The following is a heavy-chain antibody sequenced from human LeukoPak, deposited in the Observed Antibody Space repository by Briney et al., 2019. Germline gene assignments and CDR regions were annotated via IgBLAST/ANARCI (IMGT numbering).Heavy chain of an antibody. Sequence: ASVKVSCKASGYTFTSYGISWVRQAPGQGLEWMGWISAYNGNTNYAQKLQGRVTMTTDTSTSTAYMELRSLRSDDTAVYYCARGLSKLPYYDFWSGYYRDYYYGMDVWGQGTTVTVSS. CDR1: GYTFTSYG. J-gene: IGHJ6*02. V-gene: IGHV1-18*01. CDR2: ISAYNGNT. D-gene: IGHD3-3*01. CDR3: ARGLSKLPYYDFWSGYYRDYYYGMDV.